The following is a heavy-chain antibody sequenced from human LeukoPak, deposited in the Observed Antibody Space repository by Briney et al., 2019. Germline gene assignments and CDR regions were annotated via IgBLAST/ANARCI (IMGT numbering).Heavy chain of an antibody. CDR1: GYTFTSYG. D-gene: IGHD2-21*01. CDR3: ARMNHHDSDDNWFDP. V-gene: IGHV1-18*01. Sequence: ASVKVSCKASGYTFTSYGISWVRQAPGQGLEWMGWISAYNGNTNYAQKLQGRVTMTTDTSTSTAYMELRSLRSDDTAVYYCARMNHHDSDDNWFDPWGQGTLVTVSS. J-gene: IGHJ5*02. CDR2: ISAYNGNT.